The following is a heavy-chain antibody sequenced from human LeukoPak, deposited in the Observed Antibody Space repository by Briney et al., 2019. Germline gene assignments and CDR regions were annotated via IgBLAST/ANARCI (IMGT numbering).Heavy chain of an antibody. J-gene: IGHJ6*03. CDR3: AKGGYDILGYMDV. CDR2: ITPSGFTV. V-gene: IGHV3-48*04. CDR1: GFTFSSHS. Sequence: GGSLRLSCAASGFTFSSHSMNWVRQAPGKGLEWLSYITPSGFTVYSDSVQGRFTISRDSAKNSVYLQMNSLTAEDTAMYYCAKGGYDILGYMDVWGKGTTVTVSS. D-gene: IGHD3-9*01.